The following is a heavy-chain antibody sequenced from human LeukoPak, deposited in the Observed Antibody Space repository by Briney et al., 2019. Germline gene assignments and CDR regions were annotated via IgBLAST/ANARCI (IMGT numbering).Heavy chain of an antibody. J-gene: IGHJ4*02. CDR1: SGSISSYY. D-gene: IGHD1-26*01. Sequence: SSETLSLTCTVSSGSISSYYWSWIRQPPGKGLEWIGYIYYSGSTNYNPSLKSRVTISVDTSKNQFSLKLSSVTAADTAVYYCARHWSYYGFDYWGQGTLVTVSS. CDR2: IYYSGST. CDR3: ARHWSYYGFDY. V-gene: IGHV4-59*08.